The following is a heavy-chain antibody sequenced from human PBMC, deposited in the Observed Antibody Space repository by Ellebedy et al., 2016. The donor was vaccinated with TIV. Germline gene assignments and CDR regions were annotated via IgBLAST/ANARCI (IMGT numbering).Heavy chain of an antibody. CDR1: GFTVSNNY. CDR2: IYSGGST. D-gene: IGHD3-22*01. J-gene: IGHJ3*02. V-gene: IGHV3-53*01. CDR3: ARDRAGDSSGYYDRGAFDI. Sequence: PGGSLRLSCAASGFTVSNNYMIWVRQAPGKGLEWVSVIYSGGSTYYADSVKGRFTISRDNSKSTVYFQMNSLRAEDTAVYYCARDRAGDSSGYYDRGAFDIWGLGTMVTVSS.